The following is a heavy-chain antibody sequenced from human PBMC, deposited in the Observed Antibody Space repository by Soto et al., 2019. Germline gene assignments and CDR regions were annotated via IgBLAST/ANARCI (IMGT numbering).Heavy chain of an antibody. J-gene: IGHJ4*02. CDR1: GYTFTNYG. D-gene: IGHD6-13*01. V-gene: IGHV1-3*01. Sequence: ASVKVSSKTSGYTFTNYGGTGVRKAPGQRLEWMGWINAGNGNTKYSQKFQGRVTITRDTSASTAYMELSSLRSEDTAVYYCAREPGYSSSWDYWGQGTLVTVSS. CDR3: AREPGYSSSWDY. CDR2: INAGNGNT.